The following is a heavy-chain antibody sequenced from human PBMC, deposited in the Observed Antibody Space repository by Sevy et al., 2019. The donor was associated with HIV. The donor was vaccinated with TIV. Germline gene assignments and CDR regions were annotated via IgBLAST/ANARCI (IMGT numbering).Heavy chain of an antibody. J-gene: IGHJ4*02. D-gene: IGHD3-22*01. V-gene: IGHV4-34*01. CDR2: INHSGST. CDR3: ARVGYYDSSGQLGDY. CDR1: GGSFSGYY. Sequence: SETLSLTCAVYGGSFSGYYWSWIRQPPGKGLEWIGEINHSGSTNYNPSLKNRVTISVDTSKNQFSLKLSSVTAADTAVYYCARVGYYDSSGQLGDYWGQGTLVTVSS.